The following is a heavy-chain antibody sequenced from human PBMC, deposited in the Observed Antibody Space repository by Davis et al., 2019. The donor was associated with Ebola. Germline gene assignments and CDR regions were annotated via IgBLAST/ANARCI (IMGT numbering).Heavy chain of an antibody. CDR2: IIPIFGTA. J-gene: IGHJ6*03. D-gene: IGHD1-14*01. Sequence: SVKVSCKASGGTFSSYAISWVRQAPGQGLEWMGGIIPIFGTANYAQKFQGRVTITADESTSTAYMELSSLRSEDTAVYYCARGAEGRYYYYYMDVWGKGTTVTVSS. CDR1: GGTFSSYA. CDR3: ARGAEGRYYYYYMDV. V-gene: IGHV1-69*13.